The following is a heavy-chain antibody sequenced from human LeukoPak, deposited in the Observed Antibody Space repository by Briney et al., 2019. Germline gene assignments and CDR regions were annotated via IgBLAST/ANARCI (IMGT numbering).Heavy chain of an antibody. CDR1: GFTFYDYG. D-gene: IGHD5-12*01. CDR3: ARDTVATYGFDY. V-gene: IGHV3-20*04. CDR2: INWNGGST. J-gene: IGHJ4*02. Sequence: PGGSLRLSCAASGFTFYDYGMSWVRHAPGKGLEWVSGINWNGGSTGYADSVKGRFTISRDNAKNSLYLQMNSLRAEDTAFYYCARDTVATYGFDYWGQGTLVTVSS.